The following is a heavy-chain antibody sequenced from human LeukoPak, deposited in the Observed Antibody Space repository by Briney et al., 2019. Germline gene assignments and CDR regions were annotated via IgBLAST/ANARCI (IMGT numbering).Heavy chain of an antibody. Sequence: SETLSLTCTVSGASISTYYWSWIRQPPGKGLEWIGYIYYSGSTNYNPSLKSRVTISVDTSKNQFSLKLSSVTAADTAVYYCARSYGPRPYFDYWGQGTLVTVSS. CDR2: IYYSGST. J-gene: IGHJ4*02. V-gene: IGHV4-59*01. CDR3: ARSYGPRPYFDY. D-gene: IGHD3-10*01. CDR1: GASISTYY.